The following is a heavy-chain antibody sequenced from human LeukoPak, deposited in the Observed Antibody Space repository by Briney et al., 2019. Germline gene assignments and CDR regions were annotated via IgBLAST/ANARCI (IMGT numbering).Heavy chain of an antibody. CDR2: IYDSGST. J-gene: IGHJ4*02. V-gene: IGHV4-39*01. CDR1: AGSISSSGYS. Sequence: SETLSLTGTVSAGSISSSGYSWGWIRQPTGKGLEFIGSIYDSGSTYYNPYLKSRVTISVDTSKNQFSLKLSSVTAADTAVYYCARVGRGGMATPTFDSWGQGTLVTVSS. CDR3: ARVGRGGMATPTFDS. D-gene: IGHD5-24*01.